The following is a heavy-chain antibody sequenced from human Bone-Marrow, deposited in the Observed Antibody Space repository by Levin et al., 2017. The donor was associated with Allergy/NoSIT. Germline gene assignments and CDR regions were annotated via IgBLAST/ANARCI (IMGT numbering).Heavy chain of an antibody. V-gene: IGHV3-23*01. CDR2: ISGSGDKT. CDR3: VRTPGAIVVTPYFDY. D-gene: IGHD2-21*01. Sequence: PGGSLRLSCAASGFRFSDYVMNWVRQAPGKGLEWVSVISGSGDKTYYADSVKGRFTISRDTSKNTLYLQMNSLSAEDTAIYYCVRTPGAIVVTPYFDYWGQGTLVTVSS. CDR1: GFRFSDYV. J-gene: IGHJ4*02.